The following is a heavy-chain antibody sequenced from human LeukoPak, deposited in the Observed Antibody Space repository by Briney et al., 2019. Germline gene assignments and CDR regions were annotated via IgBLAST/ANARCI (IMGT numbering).Heavy chain of an antibody. D-gene: IGHD2-2*01. CDR3: AKGYCSSTSCQLNDY. CDR1: GFTFDDYA. J-gene: IGHJ4*02. CDR2: ISWNSGSI. V-gene: IGHV3-9*01. Sequence: GGSLRLSCAASGFTFDDYAMHWVRQAPGKGLEWASGISWNSGSIGYADSVKGRFTISRDNAKNSLYLQMNSLRAEDTALYYCAKGYCSSTSCQLNDYWGQGTLVTVSS.